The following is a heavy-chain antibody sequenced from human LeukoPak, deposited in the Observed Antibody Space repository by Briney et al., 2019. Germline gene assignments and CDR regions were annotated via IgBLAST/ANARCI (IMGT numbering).Heavy chain of an antibody. D-gene: IGHD3-10*01. Sequence: SGGSLRLSCAASGFTFSSYGMHWVRQAPGKGLEWVAFIRYEGDEKYYADSVKGRFTISRDNSKNTLYLEMNSLRAEDTAVYYCAKDLLRDRWFGETWGQGTLVTVSS. CDR2: IRYEGDEK. CDR1: GFTFSSYG. CDR3: AKDLLRDRWFGET. V-gene: IGHV3-30*02. J-gene: IGHJ5*02.